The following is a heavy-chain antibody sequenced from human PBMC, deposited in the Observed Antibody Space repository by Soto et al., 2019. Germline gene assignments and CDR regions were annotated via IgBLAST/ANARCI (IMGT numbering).Heavy chain of an antibody. CDR2: ISSDGSNK. Sequence: QVQLVESGGGVVQPGRSLRLSCAASGFTFSSYGMHWVRQAPGKGLEWVAVISSDGSNKYYADSVKGRFTISRDNSKNTLYLQMNSLRAEDTAVYYCAKLSHYYGMDVWGQGTTVTVSS. CDR3: AKLSHYYGMDV. J-gene: IGHJ6*02. V-gene: IGHV3-30*18. CDR1: GFTFSSYG. D-gene: IGHD3-16*02.